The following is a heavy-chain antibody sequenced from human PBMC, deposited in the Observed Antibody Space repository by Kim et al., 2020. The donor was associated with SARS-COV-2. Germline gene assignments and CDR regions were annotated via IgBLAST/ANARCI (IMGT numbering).Heavy chain of an antibody. D-gene: IGHD5-12*01. J-gene: IGHJ4*02. V-gene: IGHV3-23*01. CDR1: GFSFSSYV. Sequence: GGSLRLSCAASGFSFSSYVMSWVRQAPDKGLDWVSAISGSGGSIYYADSVKGRFTISRDNSKNTLYLQMNSLRAEDTAIYYCAKLQTRGDLVTTTDDYWGQGTLATVSS. CDR2: ISGSGGSI. CDR3: AKLQTRGDLVTTTDDY.